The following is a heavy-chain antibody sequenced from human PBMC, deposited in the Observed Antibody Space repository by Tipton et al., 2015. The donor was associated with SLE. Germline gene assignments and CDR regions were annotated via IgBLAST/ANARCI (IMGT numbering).Heavy chain of an antibody. D-gene: IGHD5-24*01. CDR2: IKQDGSVK. J-gene: IGHJ4*02. CDR1: GFTFSSYW. V-gene: IGHV3-7*04. CDR3: TGGGYNLN. Sequence: RLSCASSGFTFSSYWMTWVRQAPGKGLEWVANIKQDGSVKYYGDSVKGRFTISRDNAKNSLFLQMSSLRVDDTAVYYCTGGGYNLNWGQGTLVTFSS.